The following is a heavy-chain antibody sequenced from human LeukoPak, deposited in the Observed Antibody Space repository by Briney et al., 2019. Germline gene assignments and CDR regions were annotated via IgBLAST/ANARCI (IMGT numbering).Heavy chain of an antibody. CDR1: GGSISSITYY. CDR3: ARLFGNYQNYFDY. CDR2: MYYRGNT. V-gene: IGHV4-39*07. D-gene: IGHD1-7*01. J-gene: IGHJ4*02. Sequence: SETLSLTCTVSGGSISSITYYWGWIRQPPGKGLEWVGHMYYRGNTFYNPSLKSRVTISVDTSKNQFSLKLRSVTAADTAVYYCARLFGNYQNYFDYWGQGTLVTVSS.